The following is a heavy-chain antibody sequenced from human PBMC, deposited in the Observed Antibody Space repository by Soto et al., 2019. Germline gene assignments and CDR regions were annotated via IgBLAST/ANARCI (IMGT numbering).Heavy chain of an antibody. CDR3: AKLHYDFWSGYYPFDY. D-gene: IGHD3-3*01. CDR2: ISGSGGST. Sequence: PGGSLRLSCAASGFTFSSYAMSWVRQAPGKGLEWVSAISGSGGSTYYADSVKGRFTISRDNSKNTLYLQMNSLRAEDTAVYYCAKLHYDFWSGYYPFDYWGQGTLVTV. J-gene: IGHJ4*02. CDR1: GFTFSSYA. V-gene: IGHV3-23*01.